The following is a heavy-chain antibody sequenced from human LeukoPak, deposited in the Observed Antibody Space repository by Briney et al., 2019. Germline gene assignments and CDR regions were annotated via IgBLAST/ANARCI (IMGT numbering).Heavy chain of an antibody. CDR2: IKQDGSEK. J-gene: IGHJ4*02. CDR1: GFTFSSYW. Sequence: GGSLRLSCAASGFTFSSYWMSWVRQAPGKGLEWVANIKQDGSEKYYMDSVKGRFTISRDNAKNSLYLQMNSLRAEDTAVYYCARARGELLFSYFDYWGQGTLVTVSS. V-gene: IGHV3-7*01. CDR3: ARARGELLFSYFDY. D-gene: IGHD3-10*01.